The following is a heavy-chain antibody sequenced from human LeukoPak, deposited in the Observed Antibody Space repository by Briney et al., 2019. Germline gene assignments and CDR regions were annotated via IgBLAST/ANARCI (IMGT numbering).Heavy chain of an antibody. CDR3: VRVAGGNSPYYFDY. CDR1: GFTFSSYA. V-gene: IGHV3-23*01. D-gene: IGHD4-23*01. CDR2: ISGSGGST. J-gene: IGHJ4*02. Sequence: GGSLRLSCAASGFTFSSYAMSWVRQAPGKGLEWVSAISGSGGSTYYADSVKGRFTISRDNAKNTLYLQMNSLRAEDTAVYYCVRVAGGNSPYYFDYWGQGTLVTVSS.